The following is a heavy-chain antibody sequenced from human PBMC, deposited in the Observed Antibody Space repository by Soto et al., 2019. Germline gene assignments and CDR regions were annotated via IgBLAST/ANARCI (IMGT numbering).Heavy chain of an antibody. CDR2: ISGGGSYI. CDR1: GFSFSTHS. V-gene: IGHV3-21*01. CDR3: ARGLSRGSGWYYYGMDV. D-gene: IGHD6-19*01. Sequence: PGGSLRLSCAASGFSFSTHSTNWVRQAPGKGLEWVSSISGGGSYIYYADSVKGRFTISRDDAKNSLYLQMNSLRVEDTAVYYCARGLSRGSGWYYYGMDVWGQGTTVTVSS. J-gene: IGHJ6*02.